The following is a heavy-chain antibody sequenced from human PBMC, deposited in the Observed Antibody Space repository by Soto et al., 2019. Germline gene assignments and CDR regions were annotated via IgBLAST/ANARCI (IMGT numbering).Heavy chain of an antibody. V-gene: IGHV3-23*01. CDR2: ISANGQGI. D-gene: IGHD1-7*01. CDR3: AKDRNYPRDQFHY. J-gene: IGHJ4*02. CDR1: GFTFSTYA. Sequence: GGSLRLSCAASGFTFSTYALSWVRQAPGKGLEWVSAISANGQGIYYADSVRGRFTISRDNSKNTIFLHMDSLRAEDTAVYYCAKDRNYPRDQFHYWGQGTLVTVPQ.